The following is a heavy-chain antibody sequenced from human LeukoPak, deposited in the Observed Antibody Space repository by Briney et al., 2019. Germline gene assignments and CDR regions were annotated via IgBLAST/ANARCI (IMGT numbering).Heavy chain of an antibody. CDR3: ARGAEGYYDSSGYYYPY. V-gene: IGHV4-4*07. Sequence: PSETLSLTCTVSGGSISSYYWSWIRQPPGKGLEWIGRIYTSGSTNYNPSLKNRVTMSVDTSKNQFSLKLSSVTAADTAVYYCARGAEGYYDSSGYYYPYWGQGTLVTVSS. J-gene: IGHJ4*02. CDR1: GGSISSYY. CDR2: IYTSGST. D-gene: IGHD3-22*01.